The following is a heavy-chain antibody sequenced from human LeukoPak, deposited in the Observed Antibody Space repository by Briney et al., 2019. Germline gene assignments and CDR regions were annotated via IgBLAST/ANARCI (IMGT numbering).Heavy chain of an antibody. CDR3: ARDRKRWLLPSPAWFAP. J-gene: IGHJ5*02. Sequence: GASVKVSCKASGYTFTSYGISWVRQAPGQGLEWRGGMSAYNGNRKYAQKNQGRVTMTTDTATSTTNMELTSLRSAVTAVYYCARDRKRWLLPSPAWFAPWGQGTLVTVSS. V-gene: IGHV1-18*01. D-gene: IGHD3-22*01. CDR1: GYTFTSYG. CDR2: MSAYNGNR.